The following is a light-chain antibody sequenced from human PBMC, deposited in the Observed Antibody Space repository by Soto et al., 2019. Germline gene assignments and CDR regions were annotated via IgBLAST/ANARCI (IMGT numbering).Light chain of an antibody. J-gene: IGLJ2*01. Sequence: QSALTQPASVSGSPGQSITISCAGTSSDVGSYDLVSWYQHHPGRAPKLMIFEGSKRPSGVSNRFSGSKSGNTASLTISGLQAEDEADYYCSSYASSSTVIFGGGTQLTVL. CDR3: SSYASSSTVI. CDR2: EGS. V-gene: IGLV2-23*01. CDR1: SSDVGSYDL.